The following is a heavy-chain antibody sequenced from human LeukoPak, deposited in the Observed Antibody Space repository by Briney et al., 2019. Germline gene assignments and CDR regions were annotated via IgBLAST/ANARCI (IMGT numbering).Heavy chain of an antibody. CDR1: GYTFTSYG. Sequence: GASVKVSCKASGYTFTSYGISWVRQAPGQGLEWMGWISAYNGNTNYAQKLQGRVTMTTDTSTSTAYMELRSLRSDDTAVYYCARVCSRYYDYVWGSYPFDYWGQGTLVTVSS. J-gene: IGHJ4*02. CDR2: ISAYNGNT. CDR3: ARVCSRYYDYVWGSYPFDY. D-gene: IGHD3-16*02. V-gene: IGHV1-18*01.